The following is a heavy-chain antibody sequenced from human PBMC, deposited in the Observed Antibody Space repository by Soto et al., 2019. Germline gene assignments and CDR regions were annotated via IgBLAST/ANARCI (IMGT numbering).Heavy chain of an antibody. CDR1: GYTFTSYY. J-gene: IGHJ4*02. CDR2: INPSGGST. D-gene: IGHD2-21*02. Sequence: ASVKVSCKASGYTFTSYYMHWVRQAPGQGLEWMGIINPSGGSTSYAQKFQGRVTMTRDTSTSTVYMELSSLRSEDTAVYYCARAPYVVVTATADYLDYWGQGTLVTVSS. CDR3: ARAPYVVVTATADYLDY. V-gene: IGHV1-46*01.